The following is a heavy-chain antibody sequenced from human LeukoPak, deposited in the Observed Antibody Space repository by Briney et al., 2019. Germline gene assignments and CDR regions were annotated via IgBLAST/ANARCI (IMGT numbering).Heavy chain of an antibody. Sequence: PGGSLRLSCAASGFTFSRYWMHWVRQAPGKGLVWVSYINSDGSYTMYADSVKGRFTISRDNAKNTLYLQMNSLGAEDTAVYYCARATVGTTTDYWGQGTLVTVSS. CDR2: INSDGSYT. D-gene: IGHD1-26*01. CDR3: ARATVGTTTDY. J-gene: IGHJ4*02. V-gene: IGHV3-74*03. CDR1: GFTFSRYW.